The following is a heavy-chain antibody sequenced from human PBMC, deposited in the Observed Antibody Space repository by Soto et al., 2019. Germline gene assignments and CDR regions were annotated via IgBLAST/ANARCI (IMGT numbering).Heavy chain of an antibody. CDR2: IYADGTT. J-gene: IGHJ4*02. V-gene: IGHV3-66*01. Sequence: EVQLVDSGGGLVRTGGSLRLSCAASGFTVSSNYISWVRQAPGKGLEWVSVIYADGTTYYADSVKDRFTISRDNSKNTVSLQMSSLRAEDTAVYYCAVDIEVTGMGHYDFDYWGQGALVTVSS. CDR3: AVDIEVTGMGHYDFDY. CDR1: GFTVSSNY. D-gene: IGHD2-15*01.